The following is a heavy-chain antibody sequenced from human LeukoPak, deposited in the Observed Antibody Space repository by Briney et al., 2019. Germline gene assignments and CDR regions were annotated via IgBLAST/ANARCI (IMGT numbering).Heavy chain of an antibody. V-gene: IGHV3-53*01. Sequence: GGSLRLSCAASGFTVSSYYMSWLRQAPGKGLEWVSVIYSGGSTYYADSVKGRFTISRDNSKNTLYLQMNSLRAEDTAVYYCARGADRAMALDYWGQGTLVTVSS. CDR1: GFTVSSYY. D-gene: IGHD5-18*01. CDR2: IYSGGST. J-gene: IGHJ4*02. CDR3: ARGADRAMALDY.